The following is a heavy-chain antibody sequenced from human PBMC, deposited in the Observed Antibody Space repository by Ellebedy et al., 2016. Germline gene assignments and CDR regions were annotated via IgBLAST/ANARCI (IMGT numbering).Heavy chain of an antibody. CDR1: GFFFSKYA. CDR3: ASSFVVVVAALDY. V-gene: IGHV3-30*04. Sequence: GGSLRLSCEASGFFFSKYAMHWVRQAPGKGLEWVAVVLFDGSYKYFGDGSDKYYADSVKGRFTISRDNSENTLYLHVNSLRPEDTAVCYCASSFVVVVAALDYWGQGTLVTVSS. CDR2: VLFDGSYKYFGDGSDK. J-gene: IGHJ4*02. D-gene: IGHD2-15*01.